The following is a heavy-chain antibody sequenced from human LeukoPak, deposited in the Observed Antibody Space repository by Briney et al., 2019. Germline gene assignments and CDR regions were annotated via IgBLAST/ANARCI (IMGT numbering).Heavy chain of an antibody. CDR1: GGSFSGYY. CDR3: ARDYPPADY. CDR2: INHSGST. Sequence: SETLSLTCAVYGGSFSGYYWSWIRQPPGKGLEWIGEINHSGSTNYNPSLKSRVTMSVDTSRNQFSLKMNSVTAADTAVYYCARDYPPADYWGQGTLVTVSS. V-gene: IGHV4-34*01. J-gene: IGHJ4*02. D-gene: IGHD3-10*01.